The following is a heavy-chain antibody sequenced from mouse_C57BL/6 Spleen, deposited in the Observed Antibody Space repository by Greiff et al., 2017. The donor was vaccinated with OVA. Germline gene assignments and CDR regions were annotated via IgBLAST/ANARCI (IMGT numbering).Heavy chain of an antibody. V-gene: IGHV2-6-1*01. CDR2: IWSDGST. J-gene: IGHJ1*03. CDR3: ARQNYGSSEWCFDV. D-gene: IGHD1-1*01. Sequence: QVQLKQSGPGLVAPSQSLSITCTVSGFSLTSYGVHWVRQPPGKGLEWLVVIWSDGSTTYNSALISRLSISKDNSKSQVVLKMNSLQTGDTAMYYCARQNYGSSEWCFDVWGTGTTVTVSA. CDR1: GFSLTSYG.